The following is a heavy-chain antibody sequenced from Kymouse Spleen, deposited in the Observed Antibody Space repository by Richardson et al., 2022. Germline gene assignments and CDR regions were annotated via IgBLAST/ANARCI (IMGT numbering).Heavy chain of an antibody. Sequence: QVQLQESGPGLVKPSQTLSLTCTVSGGSISSGGYYWSWIRQHPGKGLEWIGYIYYSGSTYYNPSLKSRVTISVDTSKNQFSLKLSSVTAADTAVYYCARDRYDILTGYSPRYYGMDVWGQGTTVTVSS. CDR3: ARDRYDILTGYSPRYYGMDV. CDR2: IYYSGST. V-gene: IGHV4-31*03. J-gene: IGHJ6*02. D-gene: IGHD3-9*01. CDR1: GGSISSGGYY.